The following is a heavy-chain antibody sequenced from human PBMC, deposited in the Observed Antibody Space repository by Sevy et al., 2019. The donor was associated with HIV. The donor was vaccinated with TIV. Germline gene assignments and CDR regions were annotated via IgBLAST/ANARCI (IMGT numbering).Heavy chain of an antibody. Sequence: SETLSLTCTVSGGSISSYYWSWIRQPPGKGLEWIGYFYYSGDTDYNSSLKNRVTISVDKSKNQLSLRLSSVTAADTAVYYCARERYDSNWYGLESGNGALDVWGQGTLVTVSS. CDR1: GGSISSYY. CDR2: FYYSGDT. V-gene: IGHV4-59*01. CDR3: ARERYDSNWYGLESGNGALDV. J-gene: IGHJ3*01. D-gene: IGHD4-4*01.